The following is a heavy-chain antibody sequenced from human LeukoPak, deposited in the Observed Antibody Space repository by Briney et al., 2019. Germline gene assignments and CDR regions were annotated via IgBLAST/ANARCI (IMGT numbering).Heavy chain of an antibody. CDR3: ARVYDSSGYIDY. CDR2: IWYDGSNK. J-gene: IGHJ4*02. Sequence: QTGVSLRLSCAASGFTFSSYGMHRVRQAPGKGLEWVAVIWYDGSNKYYADSVKGRFTISRDNSKNTLYLQMNSLRAEDTAVYYCARVYDSSGYIDYWGQGTLVTVST. D-gene: IGHD3-22*01. V-gene: IGHV3-33*01. CDR1: GFTFSSYG.